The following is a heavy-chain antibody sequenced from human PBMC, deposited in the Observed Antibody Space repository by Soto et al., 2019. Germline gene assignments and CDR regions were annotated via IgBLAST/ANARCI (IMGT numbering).Heavy chain of an antibody. D-gene: IGHD3-3*01. V-gene: IGHV4-30-2*01. Sequence: QLQLQESGSGLVKPSQTLSLTCAVSGDSISNGGYSWNWIRQPPGKGLEWIGYIYHSGGTDYNPSLQSRVTITVDSSSNQFSLKLSPVTAADTAVYYCARDSRSGYYLEFWGQGTLVTVSS. CDR3: ARDSRSGYYLEF. CDR2: IYHSGGT. CDR1: GDSISNGGYS. J-gene: IGHJ4*02.